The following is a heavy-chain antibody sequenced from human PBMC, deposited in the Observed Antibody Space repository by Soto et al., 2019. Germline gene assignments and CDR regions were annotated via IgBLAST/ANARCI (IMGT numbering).Heavy chain of an antibody. J-gene: IGHJ4*02. Sequence: ASVKVSCKASGGTFSSYAISWVRQAPGQGLEWMGGIIPIFGTANYAQKFQGRVTITADESTSTAYMELSSLRSEDTAVYYCARVERHCISTSCPEYYFDYWGQGTLVTVSS. CDR3: ARVERHCISTSCPEYYFDY. CDR2: IIPIFGTA. CDR1: GGTFSSYA. V-gene: IGHV1-69*13. D-gene: IGHD2-2*01.